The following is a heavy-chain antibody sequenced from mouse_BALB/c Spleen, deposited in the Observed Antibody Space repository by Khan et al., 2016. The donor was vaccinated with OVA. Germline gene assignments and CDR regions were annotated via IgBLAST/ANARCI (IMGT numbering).Heavy chain of an antibody. CDR3: ARGNYYGYYFDY. J-gene: IGHJ2*01. V-gene: IGHV3-2*02. Sequence: EVQLESGPGLVKPSQSLFLTCTGTGYSTTSGYAWNWIRQFPGNKLEWMGYISYSGVTSYTPSLKSRISITRDTSKNQFFLQLNSVTTEDTATYYCARGNYYGYYFDYWGQGTTLTVSS. CDR1: GYSTTSGYA. D-gene: IGHD1-1*01. CDR2: ISYSGVT.